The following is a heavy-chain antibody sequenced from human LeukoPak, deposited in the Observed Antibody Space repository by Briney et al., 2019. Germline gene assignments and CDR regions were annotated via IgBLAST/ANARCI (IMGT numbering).Heavy chain of an antibody. D-gene: IGHD2-15*01. J-gene: IGHJ4*02. CDR2: IYYSGST. Sequence: PSETLSLTCTVPGGSISSYYWSWIRQPPGKGLEWIGYIYYSGSTNYNPSLKSRVTISVDTSKNQFSLKLSSVTAADTAVYYCARSQPAVGYCSGGSCYTTFDYWGQGTLVTVSS. V-gene: IGHV4-59*01. CDR1: GGSISSYY. CDR3: ARSQPAVGYCSGGSCYTTFDY.